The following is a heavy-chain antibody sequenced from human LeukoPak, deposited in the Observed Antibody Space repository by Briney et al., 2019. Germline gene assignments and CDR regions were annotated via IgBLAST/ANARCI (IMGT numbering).Heavy chain of an antibody. D-gene: IGHD6-6*01. CDR1: GYTLTELS. V-gene: IGHV1-24*01. Sequence: ASVTVSCKVSGYTLTELSMHWVRQAPGKGLEWMGGFDPEDGETIYAQKFQGRVTMTEDTSTDTAYMELSSLRSEDTAVYYCAVRWGSSTPFDYYYYYGMDVWGQGTTVTVSS. CDR2: FDPEDGET. CDR3: AVRWGSSTPFDYYYYYGMDV. J-gene: IGHJ6*02.